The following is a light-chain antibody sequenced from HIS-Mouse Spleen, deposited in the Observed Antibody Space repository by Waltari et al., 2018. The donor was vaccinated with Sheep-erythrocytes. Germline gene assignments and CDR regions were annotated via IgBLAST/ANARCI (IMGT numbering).Light chain of an antibody. V-gene: IGKV3-15*01. CDR1: QSVSSN. Sequence: MTQSPSSLSASVGDRATLSCRASQSVSSNLAWYQQKPGQAPRLLIYGASTRATGIPARFSGSGSGTEFTLTISSMQSEDFAVYYCQQYNNWPPGTFGQGTKLEIK. J-gene: IGKJ2*02. CDR3: QQYNNWPPGT. CDR2: GAS.